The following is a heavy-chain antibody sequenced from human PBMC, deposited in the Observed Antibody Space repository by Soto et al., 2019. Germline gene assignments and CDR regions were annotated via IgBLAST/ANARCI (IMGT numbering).Heavy chain of an antibody. CDR3: ARHGSGSYSSRY. CDR1: GYSFTRYG. Sequence: ASVKVSCQASGYSFTRYGVRWVRLAPGQGHEWMGWISTYNDDTKYAQKFQGRVAMTTDTSTSTAYMELRSLRSDDTAVYYCARHGSGSYSSRYWGQGSLLTASS. V-gene: IGHV1-18*01. CDR2: ISTYNDDT. J-gene: IGHJ4*02. D-gene: IGHD3-10*01.